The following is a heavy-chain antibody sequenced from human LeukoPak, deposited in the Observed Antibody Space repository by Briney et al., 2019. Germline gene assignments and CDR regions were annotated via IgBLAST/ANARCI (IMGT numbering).Heavy chain of an antibody. V-gene: IGHV1-2*02. J-gene: IGHJ5*02. CDR3: ARAYCSSTSCRNWFDP. D-gene: IGHD2-2*01. Sequence: ASVKVSCKASGYTFTGYYMHWVRQASGQGLEWMGWINPNSGGTNYAQKFQGRVTMTRDTSISTAYMELSRLRSDDTAVYYCARAYCSSTSCRNWFDPWGQGTLVTVSS. CDR2: INPNSGGT. CDR1: GYTFTGYY.